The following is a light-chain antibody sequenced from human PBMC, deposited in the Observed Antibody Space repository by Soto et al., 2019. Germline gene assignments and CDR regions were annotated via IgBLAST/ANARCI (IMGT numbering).Light chain of an antibody. CDR2: EVT. V-gene: IGLV2-8*01. CDR1: NVGEYDY. Sequence: QSALTQPPSASGSPGQSVTISCTGSNVGEYDYVSWYQQHPGKAPKLMIHEVTKRPSGVPDRFSGSKSGNTASLTVSELQAEDEADYYCSSFAGSNIWVFGGGTKVTVL. CDR3: SSFAGSNIWV. J-gene: IGLJ3*02.